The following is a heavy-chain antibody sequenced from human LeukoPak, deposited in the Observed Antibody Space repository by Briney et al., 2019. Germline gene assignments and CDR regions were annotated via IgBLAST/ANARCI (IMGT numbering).Heavy chain of an antibody. CDR1: GFTFSSYE. V-gene: IGHV3-48*03. CDR2: ISSSGSTI. J-gene: IGHJ1*01. CDR3: ARGPYSGSYAEYFRH. D-gene: IGHD1-26*01. Sequence: PGGSLRLSCAASGFTFSSYEMNWVRQAPGKGLEWVSYISSSGSTIYYADSVKGRFTISRDNAKNSLYLQMNSLRAEDTAVYYCARGPYSGSYAEYFRHWGQGTLVTVSS.